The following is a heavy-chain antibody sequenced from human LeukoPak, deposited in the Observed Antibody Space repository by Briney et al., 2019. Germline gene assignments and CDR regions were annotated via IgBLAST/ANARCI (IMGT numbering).Heavy chain of an antibody. CDR2: INHSGST. J-gene: IGHJ6*02. Sequence: SETLSLTCAVYGGSFSGYYWSWIRQPPGKGLERIGEINHSGSTNYNPSLKSRVTISVDTSKNQFSLKLSSVTAADTAVYYCARGKGYCSSTSCYSPRYGMDVWGQGTTVTVSS. D-gene: IGHD2-2*01. V-gene: IGHV4-34*01. CDR3: ARGKGYCSSTSCYSPRYGMDV. CDR1: GGSFSGYY.